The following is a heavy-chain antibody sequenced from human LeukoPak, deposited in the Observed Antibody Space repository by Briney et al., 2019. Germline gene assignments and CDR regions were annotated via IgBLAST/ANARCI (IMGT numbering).Heavy chain of an antibody. V-gene: IGHV3-30*18. CDR3: AKPQRSGSSRSRGFDY. CDR2: MSNEGTKT. Sequence: GGSLRLSCAASGFTFTSYAVHWVRQPPGNGLEWVGVMSNEGTKTSHANHVNGRFTISRDHSKTPPLLKMNSLRTEHTAVHYCAKPQRSGSSRSRGFDYSGQGTLVTVSS. CDR1: GFTFTSYA. J-gene: IGHJ4*02. D-gene: IGHD6-13*01.